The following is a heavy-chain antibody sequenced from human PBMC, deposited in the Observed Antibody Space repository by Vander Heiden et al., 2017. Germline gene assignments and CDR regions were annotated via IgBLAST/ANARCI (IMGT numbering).Heavy chain of an antibody. D-gene: IGHD6-19*01. CDR1: GYTFTDYY. CDR2: INPNSGGT. V-gene: IGHV1-2*06. Sequence: QVQLVQSGAELKKPGASVKVSCKSSGYTFTDYYMHWVRQAPGQGLEWMGRINPNSGGTDYAQKFQGSVTMTRDTSISTAYMDLSRLTSDDSAVYYCARGDYSSGFYEDYWGQGTLVTVSS. CDR3: ARGDYSSGFYEDY. J-gene: IGHJ4*02.